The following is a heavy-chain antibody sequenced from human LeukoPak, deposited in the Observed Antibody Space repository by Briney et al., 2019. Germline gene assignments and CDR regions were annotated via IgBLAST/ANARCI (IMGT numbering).Heavy chain of an antibody. CDR1: GYSFTTYW. CDR3: ARILTGYYNFDY. D-gene: IGHD3-9*01. V-gene: IGHV5-51*01. Sequence: GESLKISCKGSGYSFTTYWIGWVRQMPGKGLEWMGIIYPSDSNTRYSPSFQGQVTISADKYISTAYLQWSSLKASDTAMYYCARILTGYYNFDYWGQGTLVTVSS. CDR2: IYPSDSNT. J-gene: IGHJ4*02.